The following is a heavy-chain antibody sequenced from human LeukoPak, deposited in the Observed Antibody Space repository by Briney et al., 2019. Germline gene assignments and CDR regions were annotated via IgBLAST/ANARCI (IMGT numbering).Heavy chain of an antibody. CDR1: GFAFSSYG. CDR2: IWYDGSNK. V-gene: IGHV3-33*01. Sequence: GRSLRLSCAASGFAFSSYGMHWVRQAPGKGLEWVAVIWYDGSNKYYADSVKGRFTISRDNSKYTLYLQMNSLRAEDTAVYYCARDFRYSSSGDVIDYWGQGTLVTVSS. D-gene: IGHD6-13*01. CDR3: ARDFRYSSSGDVIDY. J-gene: IGHJ4*02.